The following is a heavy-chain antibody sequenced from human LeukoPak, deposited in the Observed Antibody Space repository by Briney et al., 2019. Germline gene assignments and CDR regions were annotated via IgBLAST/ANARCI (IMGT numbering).Heavy chain of an antibody. V-gene: IGHV4-39*07. CDR3: ARVVYGSDYLDY. Sequence: PSETLSLTCTVSGGSISSSSYYWGWIRLPPGKGLEWIGSFRFSGDTYYKPSLKSRVTISVDTSKNQFSLKLSSVTAADTAVYYCARVVYGSDYLDYWGQGTLVTVSS. CDR1: GGSISSSSYY. CDR2: FRFSGDT. J-gene: IGHJ4*02. D-gene: IGHD3-10*01.